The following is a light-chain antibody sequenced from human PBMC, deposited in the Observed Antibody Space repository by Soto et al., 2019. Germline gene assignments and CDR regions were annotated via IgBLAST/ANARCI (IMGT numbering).Light chain of an antibody. CDR2: GAS. V-gene: IGKV3-20*01. Sequence: EIVLTQCPGPLSLSPGEKATLSCMSSQSVSSYLAWYQQKPGQAPRLLISGASSRATGIPDRFTGSGSETSFTLTISRLEPEDFAVYYCQQYGISPPWTFGQGTKVDI. J-gene: IGKJ1*01. CDR1: QSVSSY. CDR3: QQYGISPPWT.